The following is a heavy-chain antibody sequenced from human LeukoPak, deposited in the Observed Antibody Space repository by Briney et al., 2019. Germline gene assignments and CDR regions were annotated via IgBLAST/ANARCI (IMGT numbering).Heavy chain of an antibody. CDR2: VHYRGST. Sequence: SETLSLTCTVSGGSISSYYWSWVRQPPGKGLEWIGYVHYRGSTKYNPSLKSRVTISVYTSKNQFSLKLSSVTAADTAVYYCARGRTGSYFAADYWGQGTLVTVSS. CDR1: GGSISSYY. J-gene: IGHJ4*02. V-gene: IGHV4-59*01. CDR3: ARGRTGSYFAADY. D-gene: IGHD1-26*01.